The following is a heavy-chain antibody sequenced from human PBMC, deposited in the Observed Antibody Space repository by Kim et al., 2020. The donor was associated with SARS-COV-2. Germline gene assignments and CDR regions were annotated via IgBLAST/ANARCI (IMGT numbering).Heavy chain of an antibody. D-gene: IGHD3-22*01. V-gene: IGHV3-23*01. Sequence: GGSLRLSCAVSGFTLSSYAMSWVRQAPGKGLEWVSSISGSAGRTYYVDSVKGRFTISRDNSKNTLYLQMNSLRAEDTAVYYCAKDGGGGYYYETSGYYDYWGQGTLVTVSS. CDR3: AKDGGGGYYYETSGYYDY. J-gene: IGHJ4*02. CDR1: GFTLSSYA. CDR2: ISGSAGRT.